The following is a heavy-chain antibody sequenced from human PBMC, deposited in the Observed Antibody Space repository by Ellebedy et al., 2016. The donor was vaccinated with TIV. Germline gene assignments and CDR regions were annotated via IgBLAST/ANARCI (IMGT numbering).Heavy chain of an antibody. J-gene: IGHJ4*02. Sequence: AASVKVSCKVSGYTLTELSMHWVRQPPGKGLEWMGGSDPEDGESIYAQKFQGRVTMTEDTSTDTAYMELRSLRSEDTAVYYCASEYGDYWGQGTLVTVSS. D-gene: IGHD2-2*01. CDR1: GYTLTELS. CDR3: ASEYGDY. V-gene: IGHV1-24*01. CDR2: SDPEDGES.